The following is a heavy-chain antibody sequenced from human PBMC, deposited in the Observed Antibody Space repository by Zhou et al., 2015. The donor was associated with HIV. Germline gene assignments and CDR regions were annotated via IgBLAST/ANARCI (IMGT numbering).Heavy chain of an antibody. CDR1: GGTFSSYA. V-gene: IGHV1-69*01. CDR3: ATYCSSTSCKYYYYYGMDV. Sequence: QVQLVQSGAEVKKPGSSVKVSCKASGGTFSSYAISWVRQAPGQGLEWMGGIIPIFGTANYAQKFQGRVTITADESTSTAYMELSSLRSEDTAVYYCATYCSSTSCKYYYYYGMDVWGQGTTVTVSS. CDR2: IIPIFGTA. J-gene: IGHJ6*02. D-gene: IGHD2-2*01.